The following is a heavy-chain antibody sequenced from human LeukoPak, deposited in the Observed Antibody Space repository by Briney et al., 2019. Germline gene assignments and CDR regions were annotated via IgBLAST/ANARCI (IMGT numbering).Heavy chain of an antibody. Sequence: PSETLSLTCAVYGGSFSGYYWSWIRQPPGKGLEWIGEINHSGSTNYNPSLKSRVTISVDTSKNQFSLKLSSVTAADTAVYYCARGNWGYYWYFDLWGRGTLVTVSS. CDR3: ARGNWGYYWYFDL. J-gene: IGHJ2*01. D-gene: IGHD7-27*01. CDR1: GGSFSGYY. CDR2: INHSGST. V-gene: IGHV4-34*01.